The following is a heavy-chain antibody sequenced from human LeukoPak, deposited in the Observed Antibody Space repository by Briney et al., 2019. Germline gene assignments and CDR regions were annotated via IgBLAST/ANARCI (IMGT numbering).Heavy chain of an antibody. V-gene: IGHV3-7*03. CDR2: INQDGSGN. Sequence: GGSLRLSCAASGFTFENYWMTWVRQAPGKGLEWVANINQDGSGNYCVDSVKGRFTTSRDNAKNSLYLQMNSLRAEDTAVYYCARMGGSYYGYFDYWGQGTLVTVSS. D-gene: IGHD1-26*01. CDR1: GFTFENYW. J-gene: IGHJ4*02. CDR3: ARMGGSYYGYFDY.